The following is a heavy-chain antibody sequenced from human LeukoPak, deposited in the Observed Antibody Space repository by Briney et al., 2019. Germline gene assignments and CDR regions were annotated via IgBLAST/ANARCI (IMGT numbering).Heavy chain of an antibody. J-gene: IGHJ3*02. CDR3: AKDRGGGWFYGFDI. CDR2: ISWNSGSI. CDR1: GFTFDDYA. Sequence: TGGSLRLSCAASGFTFDDYAMHWVRQAPGKGPEWVSGISWNSGSIGYADSVKGRFTISRDNAKNSLYLQMNSLRAEDTALYYCAKDRGGGWFYGFDIWGQGTRVTVSS. D-gene: IGHD6-19*01. V-gene: IGHV3-9*01.